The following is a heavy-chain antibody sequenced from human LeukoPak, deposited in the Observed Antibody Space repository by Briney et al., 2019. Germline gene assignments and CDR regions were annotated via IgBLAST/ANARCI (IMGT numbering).Heavy chain of an antibody. Sequence: ASVKVSCKASGYTFTSYGISWVRPAPGQGLEWMGWISAYNGNTNYAQKLQGRVTMTTDTSTSTAYMELRSLRSDDTAVYYCARDMWPGIAAAGADYYYYGMDVWGQGTTVTVSS. CDR2: ISAYNGNT. D-gene: IGHD6-13*01. CDR1: GYTFTSYG. CDR3: ARDMWPGIAAAGADYYYYGMDV. J-gene: IGHJ6*02. V-gene: IGHV1-18*01.